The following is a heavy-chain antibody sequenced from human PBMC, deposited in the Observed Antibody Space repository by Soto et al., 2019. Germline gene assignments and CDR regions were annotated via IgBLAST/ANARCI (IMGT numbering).Heavy chain of an antibody. J-gene: IGHJ4*02. CDR2: INSDGSST. CDR3: ARGEREYSGYDYSGTHG. Sequence: GGSLRLSCAASGFTFSSYWMHWVRQAPGKGLVWVSRINSDGSSTSYVDSVKGRFTISRDNAKNTLYLQMNSLRAEDTAVYYCARGEREYSGYDYSGTHGWGQGTLVTVSS. CDR1: GFTFSSYW. V-gene: IGHV3-74*01. D-gene: IGHD5-12*01.